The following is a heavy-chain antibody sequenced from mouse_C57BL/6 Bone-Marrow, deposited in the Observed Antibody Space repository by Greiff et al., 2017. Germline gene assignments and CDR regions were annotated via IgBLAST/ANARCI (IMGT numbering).Heavy chain of an antibody. J-gene: IGHJ4*01. CDR3: ASWELCNDLYAMDY. Sequence: VQLQQSGAELARPGASVKLSCKASGYTFKSYGISWVKQRTGQGLEWIGEIYPRSGNTYYNEKFKGKATLTADKSSSTAYLELRSLTSEDSEFYVCASWELCNDLYAMDYWGQGTSVTVSS. D-gene: IGHD2-1*01. CDR2: IYPRSGNT. CDR1: GYTFKSYG. V-gene: IGHV1-81*01.